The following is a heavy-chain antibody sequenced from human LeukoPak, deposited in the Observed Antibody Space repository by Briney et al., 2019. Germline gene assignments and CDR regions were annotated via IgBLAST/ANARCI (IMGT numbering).Heavy chain of an antibody. CDR2: IYYSGST. Sequence: SETLSLTCTVSGGSISSHYWSWIRQPPGKGLEWIGYIYYSGSTNYNPSLKSRVTISVDTSKNQFSLKLSSVTAADTAVYYCARGPYYDFWSGYLPTRDYYCYYMDVWGKGTTVTVSS. CDR1: GGSISSHY. J-gene: IGHJ6*03. CDR3: ARGPYYDFWSGYLPTRDYYCYYMDV. V-gene: IGHV4-59*11. D-gene: IGHD3-3*01.